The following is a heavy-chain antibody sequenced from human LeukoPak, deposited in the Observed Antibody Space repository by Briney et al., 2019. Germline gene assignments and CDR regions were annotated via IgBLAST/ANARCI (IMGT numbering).Heavy chain of an antibody. V-gene: IGHV3-48*03. CDR1: GFPVNKYE. CDR3: VRGRLLRSTKYFDY. Sequence: GGSLRLSCAASGFPVNKYEMHWVRQAPGKGLEWVSYIDAGATSTDYADSVWGRFTLSRDNAQNSVHLQMNSLRDEDTAVYYCVRGRLLRSTKYFDYWGQGALVTVSS. CDR2: IDAGATST. J-gene: IGHJ4*02. D-gene: IGHD2-21*02.